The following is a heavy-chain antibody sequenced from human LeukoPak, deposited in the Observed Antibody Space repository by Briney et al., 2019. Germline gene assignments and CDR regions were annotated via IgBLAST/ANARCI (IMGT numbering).Heavy chain of an antibody. CDR2: IYYSGNT. J-gene: IGHJ4*02. V-gene: IGHV4-39*01. D-gene: IGHD3-3*02. CDR1: GVSISSSNSY. CDR3: ARGRAFFD. Sequence: PSETLSLTCTVSGVSISSSNSYWGWIRQPPGKGLEWIGSIYYSGNTYYNASLKSQVSISIDTSKNQFSLKLSSVTAADTAVYYCARGRAFFDWGQGTLVTVSS.